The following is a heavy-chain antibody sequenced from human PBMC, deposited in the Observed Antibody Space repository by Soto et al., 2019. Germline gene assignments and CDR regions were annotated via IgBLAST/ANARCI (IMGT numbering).Heavy chain of an antibody. D-gene: IGHD2-15*01. CDR2: IIPILGIA. Sequence: ASVKVSCKASGGTFSSYTISWVRQAPGQGLEWMGRIIPILGIANYAQKFQGRVTITADKSTGTAYMELGSLGSEDTAVYYCARGYCSGGSCYSVKLVYWGQGTLVTVSS. V-gene: IGHV1-69*02. J-gene: IGHJ4*02. CDR3: ARGYCSGGSCYSVKLVY. CDR1: GGTFSSYT.